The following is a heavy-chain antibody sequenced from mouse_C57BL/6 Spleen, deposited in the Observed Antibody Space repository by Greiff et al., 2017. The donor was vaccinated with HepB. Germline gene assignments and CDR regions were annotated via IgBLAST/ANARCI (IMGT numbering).Heavy chain of an antibody. CDR1: GYTFTSYW. J-gene: IGHJ3*01. CDR2: INPSNGGT. V-gene: IGHV1-53*01. CDR3: ARWYYGSSWFAY. D-gene: IGHD1-1*01. Sequence: QVQLQQPGTELVKPGASVKLSCKASGYTFTSYWMHWVKQRPGQGLEWIGNINPSNGGTNYNEKFKSKATLTVDNSSSTADMQLSSLTSEDSAVYYCARWYYGSSWFAYWGQGTLVTVSA.